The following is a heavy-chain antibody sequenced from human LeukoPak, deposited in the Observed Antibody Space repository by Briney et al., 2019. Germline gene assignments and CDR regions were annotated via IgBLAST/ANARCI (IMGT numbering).Heavy chain of an antibody. V-gene: IGHV3-11*01. J-gene: IGHJ6*02. CDR3: ARGDKDFYYGMDV. CDR2: ISSSGDTI. Sequence: GGSLRLSCAASGFTFSDFYMRWIRQAPGKGLEWISYISSSGDTIYYGDSVKGRFTISRDNAKNSLYLQMDSLRAEDTAVYYCARGDKDFYYGMDVWGQGTTVTVSS. CDR1: GFTFSDFY. D-gene: IGHD2-15*01.